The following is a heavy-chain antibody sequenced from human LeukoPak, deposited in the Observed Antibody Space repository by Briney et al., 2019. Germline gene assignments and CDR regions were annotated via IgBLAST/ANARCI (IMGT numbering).Heavy chain of an antibody. V-gene: IGHV3-53*01. D-gene: IGHD6-13*01. J-gene: IGHJ3*02. CDR3: ARVGRGRAAAGFGAFDI. CDR2: IYSGGST. CDR1: GFTVSSNY. Sequence: PGGSLRLSCAASGFTVSSNYMSWVRQAPGKGLEWVSVIYSGGSTYYADSVKGRFTISRDNSKNTLYLQMNSLRAEDTAVYYCARVGRGRAAAGFGAFDIWGQGTMVTVSS.